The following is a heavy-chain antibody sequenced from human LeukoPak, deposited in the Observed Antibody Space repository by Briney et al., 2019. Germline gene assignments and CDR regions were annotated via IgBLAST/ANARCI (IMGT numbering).Heavy chain of an antibody. V-gene: IGHV4-34*01. CDR2: INHFGTT. Sequence: SETLSLTCAVFGGSLNDHYWIWIRQPPGQGLEWIGEINHFGTTKYNSSLKSRVTISIDASKKQFSLKLNSVTAADTALYYCARGINYMDVWGKGTTVTV. CDR1: GGSLNDHY. CDR3: ARGINYMDV. J-gene: IGHJ6*03.